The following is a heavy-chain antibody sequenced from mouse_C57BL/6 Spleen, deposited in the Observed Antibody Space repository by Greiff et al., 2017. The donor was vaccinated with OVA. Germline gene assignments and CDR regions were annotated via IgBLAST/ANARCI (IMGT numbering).Heavy chain of an antibody. CDR2: INPSNGGT. CDR3: ARGGYGNYDTRYYAMDY. J-gene: IGHJ4*01. CDR1: GYTFTSYW. D-gene: IGHD2-1*01. Sequence: QVQLQQPGTELVKPGASVKLSCKASGYTFTSYWMHWVKQRPGQGLEWIGNINPSNGGTNYNEKFKSKATLTVDNSSSTAYMQLSSLTSEDSAVYYCARGGYGNYDTRYYAMDYWGQGTSVTVSS. V-gene: IGHV1-53*01.